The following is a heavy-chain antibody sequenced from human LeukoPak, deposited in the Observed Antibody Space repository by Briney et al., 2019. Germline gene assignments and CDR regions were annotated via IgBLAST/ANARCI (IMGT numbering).Heavy chain of an antibody. CDR2: IYYSGST. D-gene: IGHD3-22*01. V-gene: IGHV4-59*01. Sequence: SETLSLTCTVSGGSISNKYWSWIRQPPGKGLEWIGYIYYSGSTNYNPSLKSRVTISVDTSKNQFSLKLSSVTAADTAVYYCAGGDYYDSSGHFDYWGQGTLVTVSS. CDR1: GGSISNKY. CDR3: AGGDYYDSSGHFDY. J-gene: IGHJ4*02.